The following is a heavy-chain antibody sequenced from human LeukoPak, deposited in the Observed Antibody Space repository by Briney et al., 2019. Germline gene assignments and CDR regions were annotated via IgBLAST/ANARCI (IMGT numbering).Heavy chain of an antibody. CDR3: AKQLGYCSDGSCYFPY. V-gene: IGHV3-11*01. D-gene: IGHD2-15*01. CDR2: ISGGGANR. J-gene: IGHJ4*02. Sequence: GGSLRLXCAASGLRFSDQYMIWIRQPPGKGLEWVSFISGGGANRFYADSMKGRFTISKDNTKNSLYLQMNSLRAEDTAIYYCAKQLGYCSDGSCYFPYWGQGTLVTVSS. CDR1: GLRFSDQY.